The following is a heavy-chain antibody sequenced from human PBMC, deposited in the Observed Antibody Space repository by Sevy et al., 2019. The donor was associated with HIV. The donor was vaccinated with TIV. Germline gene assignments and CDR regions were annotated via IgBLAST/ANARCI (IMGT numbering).Heavy chain of an antibody. CDR3: ARRGESYEWFDP. J-gene: IGHJ5*02. CDR1: GYTFTNYW. V-gene: IGHV5-51*01. D-gene: IGHD1-26*01. Sequence: GESLKISCKGSGYTFTNYWIAWLRQMPGKGLEWMGIIYPGDSNTKYSPSFQGQVTISADKSISTAYLQWRTLKPSDHAMYYCARRGESYEWFDPWGQGTLVTVSS. CDR2: IYPGDSNT.